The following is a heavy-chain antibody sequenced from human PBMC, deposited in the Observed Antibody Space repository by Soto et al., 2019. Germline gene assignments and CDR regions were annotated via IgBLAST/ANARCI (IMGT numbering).Heavy chain of an antibody. J-gene: IGHJ4*02. D-gene: IGHD3-10*01. CDR2: IYYSGST. CDR1: GGSISSGSYY. V-gene: IGHV4-61*01. Sequence: SETLSLTCAVSGGSISSGSYYWSWIRQPPGKGLEWIGYIYYSGSTNYNPSLKSRVTISVDTSKNQFSLKLNSMTAADTAVYYCARHNYGSGSTYFDYWGQGTLVTVSS. CDR3: ARHNYGSGSTYFDY.